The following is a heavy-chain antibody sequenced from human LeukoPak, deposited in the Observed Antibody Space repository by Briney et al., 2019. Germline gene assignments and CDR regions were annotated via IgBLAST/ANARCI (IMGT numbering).Heavy chain of an antibody. V-gene: IGHV1-46*01. D-gene: IGHD3-10*01. CDR1: GYTFTSYY. J-gene: IGHJ6*02. Sequence: GASVKASCKASGYTFTSYYMHWVRQAPGQGREGMGIINPSGGITNYAHKFQGRVTITRDKSPSTVYMELSSLRYEDTDVYSCESAARVITMVRGVKDSYGMDVWGQGTTVTVSS. CDR3: ESAARVITMVRGVKDSYGMDV. CDR2: INPSGGIT.